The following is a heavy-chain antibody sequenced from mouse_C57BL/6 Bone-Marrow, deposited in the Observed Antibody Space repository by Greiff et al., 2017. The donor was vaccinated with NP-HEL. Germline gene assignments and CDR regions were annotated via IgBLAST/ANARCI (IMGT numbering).Heavy chain of an antibody. CDR1: GYTFTSYW. D-gene: IGHD1-1*01. Sequence: VQLQQSGAELVKPGASVKLSCKASGYTFTSYWMHWVKQRPGQGLEWIGMIHPNSGSTNYNEKFTSKATLTVDKSSSTAYMQLSSLTSEDSAVYYCARSGYYGSSYCDYWGQGTTLTVSS. V-gene: IGHV1-64*01. CDR2: IHPNSGST. J-gene: IGHJ2*01. CDR3: ARSGYYGSSYCDY.